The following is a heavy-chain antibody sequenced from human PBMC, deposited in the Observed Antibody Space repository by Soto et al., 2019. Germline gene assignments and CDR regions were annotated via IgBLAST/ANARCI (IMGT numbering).Heavy chain of an antibody. CDR1: GGSISSYY. Sequence: SETLSLTCTVSGGSISSYYWSWIRQPAGKGLEWIGRIYTSGSTNYNPSLKSRVTMSVDTSKNQFSLKLSSVTAADTAVYYCARDTALHYYGSGSWFDPWGQGTLVTVSS. CDR3: ARDTALHYYGSGSWFDP. CDR2: IYTSGST. V-gene: IGHV4-4*07. J-gene: IGHJ5*02. D-gene: IGHD3-10*01.